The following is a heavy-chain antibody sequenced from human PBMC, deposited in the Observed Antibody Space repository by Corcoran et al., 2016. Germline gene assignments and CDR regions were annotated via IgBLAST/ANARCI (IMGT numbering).Heavy chain of an antibody. V-gene: IGHV1-69*13. CDR2: IIPIFGTA. CDR1: GYTLTELS. D-gene: IGHD2-2*01. J-gene: IGHJ4*02. CDR3: ARVPYCSSTSCHGGKYFDY. Sequence: QVQLVQSGAEVKKPGASVKVSCKVSGYTLTELSMHWVRQAPGKGLEWMGGIIPIFGTANYAQKFQGRVTITADKSTSTAYMELSSLRSEDTAGYYCARVPYCSSTSCHGGKYFDYWGQGTLVTVSS.